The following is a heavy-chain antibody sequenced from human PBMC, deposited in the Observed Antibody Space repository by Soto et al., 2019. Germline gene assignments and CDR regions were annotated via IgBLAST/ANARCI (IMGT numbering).Heavy chain of an antibody. CDR1: GGSISSGDYY. Sequence: SETLSLTCTVSGGSISSGDYYWSWIRQPPGKGLEWIGYIYYSGSTYYNPSLKSRVTISVDTSKNQFSLKLSSVTAADTAVYYCARDLSDRGIWNWFDPWGQGTLVTVSS. D-gene: IGHD2-21*02. CDR3: ARDLSDRGIWNWFDP. CDR2: IYYSGST. V-gene: IGHV4-30-4*01. J-gene: IGHJ5*02.